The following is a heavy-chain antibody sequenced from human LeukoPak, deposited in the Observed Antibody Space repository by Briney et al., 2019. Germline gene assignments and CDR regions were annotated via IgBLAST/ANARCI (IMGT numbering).Heavy chain of an antibody. D-gene: IGHD3-22*01. J-gene: IGHJ4*02. CDR2: IYYSGST. Sequence: SQTLSLTCTVSGGSISSGGYYWSWIRQPPGKGLEWIGYIYYSGSTNYNPSLKSRVTISVDTSKNQFSLKLSSVTAADTAVYYCASYSYYYDSSGYFDYWGQGTLVTVSS. CDR1: GGSISSGGYY. V-gene: IGHV4-61*08. CDR3: ASYSYYYDSSGYFDY.